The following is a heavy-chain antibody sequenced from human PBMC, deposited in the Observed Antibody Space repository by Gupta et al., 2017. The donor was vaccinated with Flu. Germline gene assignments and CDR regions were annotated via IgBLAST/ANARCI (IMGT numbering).Heavy chain of an antibody. J-gene: IGHJ3*01. V-gene: IGHV1-24*01. D-gene: IGHD2-15*01. CDR3: ATGGILGGFDV. Sequence: QVHLVQSGAEVKKPGASVKVSCKVFEYSLTELSMHWVRQSPGKGLEWMGNFDPEDGETTNEKFQGRVIMTEDTSTDTAYMELRSLRSEDTAVYYCATGGILGGFDVWGQGTMVSVSS. CDR2: FDPEDGET. CDR1: EYSLTELS.